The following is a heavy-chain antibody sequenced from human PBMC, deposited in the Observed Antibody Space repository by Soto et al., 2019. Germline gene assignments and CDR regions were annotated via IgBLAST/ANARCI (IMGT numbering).Heavy chain of an antibody. V-gene: IGHV3-30-3*01. CDR3: ATAGINSGWRHFDY. D-gene: IGHD6-19*01. Sequence: LRLSWAASCVTFSSYAMHWVRQAPGKGLEWVAVISYDGSNKYYAASVKGRFTISRDDSKNSLYLQMNSLKTEDTAVYYCATAGINSGWRHFDYWGQGTLATVSS. J-gene: IGHJ4*02. CDR1: CVTFSSYA. CDR2: ISYDGSNK.